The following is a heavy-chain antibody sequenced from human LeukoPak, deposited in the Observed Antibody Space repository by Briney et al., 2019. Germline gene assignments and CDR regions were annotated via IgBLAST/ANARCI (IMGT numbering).Heavy chain of an antibody. V-gene: IGHV1-69*01. J-gene: IGHJ4*02. Sequence: ASLKVSCKASGGTFSSYAISWVRHAPGQGLEWMGGIIPIFGTANYAQKFQSRVTITADESTSTAYMELSSLRSEDTAVYCCGRDAGYSSGPRYFDYWGQGTLVTVSS. CDR1: GGTFSSYA. CDR3: GRDAGYSSGPRYFDY. CDR2: IIPIFGTA. D-gene: IGHD6-19*01.